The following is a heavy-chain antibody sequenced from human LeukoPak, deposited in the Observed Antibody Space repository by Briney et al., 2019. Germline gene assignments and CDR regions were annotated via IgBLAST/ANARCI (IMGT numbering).Heavy chain of an antibody. J-gene: IGHJ5*02. D-gene: IGHD5-12*01. CDR3: ASGAPRDYSGWVWNWFDP. Sequence: TLSLTCAVSGGSISSSNWWSWVRQPPGKGLEWIGEIYHSGSTYYNPSLKSRVTISVDTSKNQFSLKLSSVTAADTAVYYCASGAPRDYSGWVWNWFDPWGQGTLVTVSS. V-gene: IGHV4-4*02. CDR1: GGSISSSNW. CDR2: IYHSGST.